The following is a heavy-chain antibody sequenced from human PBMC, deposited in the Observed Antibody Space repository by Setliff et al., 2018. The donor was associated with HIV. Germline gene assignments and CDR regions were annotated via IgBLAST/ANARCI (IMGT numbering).Heavy chain of an antibody. D-gene: IGHD3-22*01. J-gene: IGHJ4*02. Sequence: SETLSLTCTVSGGSITSSYWSWIRQPAGKGLEWIGHIYTSGSTNYNPSLKSRVTMSIDTSKKQFSLKLASVTAADTAVYYCARGGSYDTFDYWGQGTLVTVSS. CDR1: GGSITSSY. V-gene: IGHV4-4*07. CDR3: ARGGSYDTFDY. CDR2: IYTSGST.